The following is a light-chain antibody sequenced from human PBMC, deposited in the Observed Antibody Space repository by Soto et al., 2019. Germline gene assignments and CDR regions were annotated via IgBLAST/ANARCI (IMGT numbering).Light chain of an antibody. V-gene: IGLV2-23*01. Sequence: QSVRTQPASVSGSPGQSITISCTGTSSDVGSYNLVSWYQQHPGKAPKLMIFEGSKRPSGLSNRFSGSKSGNTASLTISGLQAEDEADYYCCSYASSSTPFVFGTGTKVTVL. CDR1: SSDVGSYNL. CDR3: CSYASSSTPFV. CDR2: EGS. J-gene: IGLJ1*01.